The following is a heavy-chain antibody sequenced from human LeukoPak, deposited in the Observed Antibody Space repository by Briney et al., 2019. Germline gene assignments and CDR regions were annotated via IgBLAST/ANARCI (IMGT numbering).Heavy chain of an antibody. Sequence: GGSLRLSCAASGFTFSSYEMNWVRQAPGKGLGWVSYISSSGSTIYYADSVKGRFTISRDNAKNSLHLQMNSLRAEDTAVYYRARSLPSYDFWSGYSATTHFDYWGQGTLVTVSS. CDR2: ISSSGSTI. CDR3: ARSLPSYDFWSGYSATTHFDY. V-gene: IGHV3-48*03. D-gene: IGHD3-3*01. CDR1: GFTFSSYE. J-gene: IGHJ4*02.